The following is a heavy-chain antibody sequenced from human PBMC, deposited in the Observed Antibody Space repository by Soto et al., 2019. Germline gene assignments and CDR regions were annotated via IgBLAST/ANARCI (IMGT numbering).Heavy chain of an antibody. CDR3: ACTSPYWFDP. J-gene: IGHJ5*02. V-gene: IGHV4-4*02. CDR1: GGSISSSNW. Sequence: SETLSLTCAVSGGSISSSNWWSWVRQPPGKGLEWIGEIYHSGSTNYNPSLKSRVTISVDKSKNQLSLKLSSVTAADTAVYYCACTSPYWFDPWGQGXLVTVYS. D-gene: IGHD2-2*01. CDR2: IYHSGST.